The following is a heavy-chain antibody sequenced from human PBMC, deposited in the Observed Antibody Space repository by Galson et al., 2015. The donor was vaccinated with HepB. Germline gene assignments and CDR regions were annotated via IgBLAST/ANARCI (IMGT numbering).Heavy chain of an antibody. V-gene: IGHV3-21*01. J-gene: IGHJ3*02. CDR3: ARDSGGTRFDAFDI. CDR1: GFTFSSYS. Sequence: SLRLSCAASGFTFSSYSMNWVRQAPGKGLEWVSSISSSSSYIYYADSVKGRFTISRDNAKNSLYLQMNSLRAEDTAVYYCARDSGGTRFDAFDIWGQGTMVTVSS. D-gene: IGHD2-15*01. CDR2: ISSSSSYI.